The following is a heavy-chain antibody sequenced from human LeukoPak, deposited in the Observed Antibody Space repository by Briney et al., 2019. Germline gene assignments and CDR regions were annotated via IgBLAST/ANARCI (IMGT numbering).Heavy chain of an antibody. CDR2: ISYDGSNK. CDR1: GFTFSSYA. J-gene: IGHJ6*02. V-gene: IGHV3-30*04. Sequence: GRSLRLSCAASGFTFSSYAMHWVRQAPGKGLEWVAVISYDGSNKYYADSVKGRFTISRDNSKNTLYLQMNSLRAEDTAVYYCARVTGSGYQLPTYYYGMDVWGQGTTVTVSS. D-gene: IGHD2-2*01. CDR3: ARVTGSGYQLPTYYYGMDV.